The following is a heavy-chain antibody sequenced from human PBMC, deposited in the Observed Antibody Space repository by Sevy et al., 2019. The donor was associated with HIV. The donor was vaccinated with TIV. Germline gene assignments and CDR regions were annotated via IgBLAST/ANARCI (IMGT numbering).Heavy chain of an antibody. CDR3: ARGLGLYYYGSGSYYNARWYMDV. D-gene: IGHD3-10*01. V-gene: IGHV4-34*01. J-gene: IGHJ6*03. CDR2: INHSGST. CDR1: GGSFSGYY. Sequence: SETLSLTCAVYGGSFSGYYWSWIRQPPGKGLEWIGEINHSGSTNYNPSLKSRVTISVDTSKNQFSLKLSSVTAADTAVYYCARGLGLYYYGSGSYYNARWYMDVWGKGTTVTVSS.